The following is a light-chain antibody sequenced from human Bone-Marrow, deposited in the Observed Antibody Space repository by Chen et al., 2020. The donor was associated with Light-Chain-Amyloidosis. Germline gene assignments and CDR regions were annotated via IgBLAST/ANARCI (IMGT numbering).Light chain of an antibody. CDR1: QSVSGN. CDR2: GAS. V-gene: IGKV3-15*01. J-gene: IGKJ3*01. Sequence: ERVMTQSPATLSVSPGERATLSCRASQSVSGNLAWFQQKPGQAPRLLIYGASTSATGIPARFSGSGSGAEFTLTISSLQSEDFAVYYCQQYDNWPFTFGPGTKVDFK. CDR3: QQYDNWPFT.